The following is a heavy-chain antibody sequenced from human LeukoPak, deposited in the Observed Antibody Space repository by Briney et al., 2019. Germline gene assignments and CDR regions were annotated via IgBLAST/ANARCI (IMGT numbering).Heavy chain of an antibody. CDR2: INHSGST. J-gene: IGHJ6*02. Sequence: ETLSLTCTVSGGSISSYYWSWIRQPPGKGLEWIGEINHSGSTNYNPSLKSRVTISVDTSKNQFSLKLSSVTAADTAVYYCARTNIVVVPVTRYYYYGMDVWGQGTTVTVSS. CDR1: GGSISSYY. CDR3: ARTNIVVVPVTRYYYYGMDV. D-gene: IGHD2-2*01. V-gene: IGHV4-34*01.